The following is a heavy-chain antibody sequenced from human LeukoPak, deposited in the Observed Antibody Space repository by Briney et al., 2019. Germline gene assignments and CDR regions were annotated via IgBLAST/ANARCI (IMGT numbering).Heavy chain of an antibody. CDR2: ISAYNGNT. D-gene: IGHD5-12*01. CDR3: ARGGGSGYVSYYYYGMDV. CDR1: GYTFTIYG. J-gene: IGHJ6*04. Sequence: GASVKVSCKASGYTFTIYGISWVRQAPGQGLEWMGWISAYNGNTNYAQKLQGRVTMTTDTSTSTAYMELRSLRSDDTAVYYCARGGGSGYVSYYYYGMDVWGKGTTVTVSS. V-gene: IGHV1-18*04.